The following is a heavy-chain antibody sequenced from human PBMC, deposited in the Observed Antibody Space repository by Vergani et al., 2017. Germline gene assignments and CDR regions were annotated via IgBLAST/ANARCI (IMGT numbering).Heavy chain of an antibody. CDR3: ASLGWADY. V-gene: IGHV4-34*01. D-gene: IGHD7-27*01. CDR2: INHSGST. CDR1: GGSFSGYY. Sequence: QVQLQESGPGLLKPSETLSLTCAVYGGSFSGYYWSWIRQPPGKGLEWIGEINHSGSTNYNPSLKSRVTISVDTSKNQFSLKLSSVTAADTAVYYCASLGWADYWGQGTLVTVSS. J-gene: IGHJ4*02.